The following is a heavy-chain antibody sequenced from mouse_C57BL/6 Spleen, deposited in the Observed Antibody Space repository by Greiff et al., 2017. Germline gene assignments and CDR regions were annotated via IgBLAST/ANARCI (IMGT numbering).Heavy chain of an antibody. V-gene: IGHV1-82*01. J-gene: IGHJ4*01. D-gene: IGHD2-5*01. Sequence: VQLQQSGPELVKPGASVKISCKASGYAFSSSWMNWVKQRPGKGLEWIGRIYPGDGDTNYNGKFKGKATLTADKSSSTAYMQLSSLTSEDSAVYFCARSDYSKYYYAMDYWGQGTSVTVSS. CDR1: GYAFSSSW. CDR2: IYPGDGDT. CDR3: ARSDYSKYYYAMDY.